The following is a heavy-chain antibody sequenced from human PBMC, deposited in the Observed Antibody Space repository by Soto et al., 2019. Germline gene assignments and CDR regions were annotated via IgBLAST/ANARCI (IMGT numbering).Heavy chain of an antibody. CDR2: ISRSGDNI. V-gene: IGHV3-23*01. J-gene: IGHJ4*02. CDR3: AKDLGSSPPGDH. D-gene: IGHD6-13*01. Sequence: PVGSLRLSCTVSGVTFGNTAMSWARQAPGKGPEWVSTISRSGDNIYYADSVKGRFTLSRDTSKKTLYLQMNSLRAEDTAVYYCAKDLGSSPPGDHWGQGVLVTVSS. CDR1: GVTFGNTA.